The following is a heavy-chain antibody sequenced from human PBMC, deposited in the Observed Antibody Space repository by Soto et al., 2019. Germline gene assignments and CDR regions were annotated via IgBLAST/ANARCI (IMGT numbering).Heavy chain of an antibody. CDR3: ARGYYYDSSGPPSFDY. CDR1: GFTVSSNY. V-gene: IGHV3-53*01. CDR2: IYSGGST. J-gene: IGHJ4*02. Sequence: GGSLRLSCAASGFTVSSNYVSWVRQAPGKGLEWVSVIYSGGSTYYADSVKGRFTISRDNSKNTLYLQMNSLRAEDTAVYYCARGYYYDSSGPPSFDYWGQGTLVTVSS. D-gene: IGHD3-22*01.